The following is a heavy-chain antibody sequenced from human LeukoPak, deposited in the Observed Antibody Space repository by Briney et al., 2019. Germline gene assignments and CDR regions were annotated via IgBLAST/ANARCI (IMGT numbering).Heavy chain of an antibody. D-gene: IGHD3-10*01. CDR2: IYPGDSDT. J-gene: IGHJ4*02. CDR1: GYSFTSYW. CDR3: ASTTPDYYGSGSPMGYFDY. V-gene: IGHV5-51*01. Sequence: GESLKISCKGSGYSFTSYWIGWVRQMPGKGLEWMGIIYPGDSDTRYSPSFQGQVTISADESISTAYLQWSSLKASDTAMYYCASTTPDYYGSGSPMGYFDYWGQGTLVTVSS.